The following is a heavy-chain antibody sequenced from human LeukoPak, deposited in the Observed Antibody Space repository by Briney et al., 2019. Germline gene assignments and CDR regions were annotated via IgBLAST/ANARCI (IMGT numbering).Heavy chain of an antibody. V-gene: IGHV3-48*03. J-gene: IGHJ4*02. D-gene: IGHD6-19*01. CDR2: ISSSGSTI. CDR3: ARDSSGWYYFDY. Sequence: PGGSLRLSCAASGFTFSSYEMNWVRRAPGKGLEWVSYISSSGSTIYYADSVKGRFTISRDNAKNSLYLQMNSLRAEDTAVYYCARDSSGWYYFDYWGQGTLVTVSS. CDR1: GFTFSSYE.